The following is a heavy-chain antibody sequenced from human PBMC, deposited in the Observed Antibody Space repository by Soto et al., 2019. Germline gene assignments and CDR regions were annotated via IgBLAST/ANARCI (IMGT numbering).Heavy chain of an antibody. D-gene: IGHD3-10*01. CDR3: ARDLSPHGSGMPHGV. CDR1: GYTFTSYY. Sequence: QVQLVQSGAEVKKPGASVKVSCKASGYTFTSYYMHWVRQAPGQGLEWMGIINPSGGSTSYAQKFQGRVTMTRDTSTITAYMELSSLRSEDTAVYYCARDLSPHGSGMPHGVWGQGTTVTVSS. CDR2: INPSGGST. J-gene: IGHJ6*02. V-gene: IGHV1-46*01.